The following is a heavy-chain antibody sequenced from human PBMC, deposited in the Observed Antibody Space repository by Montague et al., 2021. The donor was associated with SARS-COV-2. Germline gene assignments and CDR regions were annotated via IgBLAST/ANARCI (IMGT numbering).Heavy chain of an antibody. CDR1: GGSISSGGYY. Sequence: TLSLTCTVSGGSISSGGYYRSWIRQPARKGLEWIGRIYTTGTTNHNPSLKSRVTMFIDTSKNQYSLKLTSVTAADTGVYYCARDGYASGDFYNRHFDRWGQGALVTVSS. J-gene: IGHJ4*02. D-gene: IGHD2-2*01. CDR3: ARDGYASGDFYNRHFDR. CDR2: IYTTGTT. V-gene: IGHV4-61*02.